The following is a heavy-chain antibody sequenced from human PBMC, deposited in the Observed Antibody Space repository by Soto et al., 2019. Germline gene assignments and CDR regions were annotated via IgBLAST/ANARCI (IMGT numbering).Heavy chain of an antibody. CDR1: GFTVNSNY. D-gene: IGHD1-26*01. Sequence: EVQVLATGGGLIQPGGSLRLSCAASGFTVNSNYMSWVRQAPGEGLQWVSITNTGGTTYYADSVKGRFTVSRDNSKNTLYLQMYSRRAEDTAVYYCAKGAGFILAVWGQGTTVSVSS. V-gene: IGHV3-53*02. CDR3: AKGAGFILAV. J-gene: IGHJ6*02. CDR2: TNTGGTT.